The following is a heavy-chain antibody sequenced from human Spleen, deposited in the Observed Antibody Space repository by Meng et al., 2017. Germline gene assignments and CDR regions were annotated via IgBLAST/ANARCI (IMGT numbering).Heavy chain of an antibody. CDR1: GFTFSSYA. CDR2: ISESGGRI. V-gene: IGHV3-23*01. J-gene: IGHJ4*02. D-gene: IGHD6-13*01. Sequence: EVQLLESGGGLVQPCVSLRLACAASGFTFSSYAMNWVRQTPGKGLEWVAVISESGGRIYYADSVKGRFTISRDNSKNTLYLQMNSLRAEDTAVYYCAKRVEWQQLAPFDYWGRGTLVTVSS. CDR3: AKRVEWQQLAPFDY.